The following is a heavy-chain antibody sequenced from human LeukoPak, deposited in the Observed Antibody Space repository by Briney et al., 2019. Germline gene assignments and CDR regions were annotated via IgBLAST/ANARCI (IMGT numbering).Heavy chain of an antibody. Sequence: SETLSLTCTVSGGSISSYYWSWIRQPAGKGLEWIGRIYTSGSTNYNPSLKSRVTISVDTSKNQFSLKLSSVTAADTAVYYCARDRYYDSSGYYFDYFDYWGQGTLVTVSS. V-gene: IGHV4-4*07. D-gene: IGHD3-22*01. CDR2: IYTSGST. CDR1: GGSISSYY. J-gene: IGHJ4*02. CDR3: ARDRYYDSSGYYFDYFDY.